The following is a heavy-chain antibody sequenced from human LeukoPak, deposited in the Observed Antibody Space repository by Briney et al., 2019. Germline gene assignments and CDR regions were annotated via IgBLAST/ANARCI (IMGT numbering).Heavy chain of an antibody. D-gene: IGHD1-26*01. CDR3: ARNDYSRSSNRYYYYYTDV. Sequence: ASVKVCCKTAGATLSSYAISWVRQAPGQGLEWRGGIIPIFGTANYAQKFQVRGTITADESTSTASMELSSLRSENTAVYCCARNDYSRSSNRYYYYYTDVWGKGTTVTISS. CDR2: IIPIFGTA. V-gene: IGHV1-69*13. J-gene: IGHJ6*03. CDR1: GATLSSYA.